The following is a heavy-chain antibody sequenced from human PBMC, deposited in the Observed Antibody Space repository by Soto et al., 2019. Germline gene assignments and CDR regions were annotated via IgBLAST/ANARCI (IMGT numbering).Heavy chain of an antibody. J-gene: IGHJ4*02. CDR2: IWYDGSNK. CDR3: ARDSPYYDFWSGFTERFFDY. V-gene: IGHV3-33*01. CDR1: GFTFSSYG. D-gene: IGHD3-3*01. Sequence: GGSLRLSCAASGFTFSSYGMHWVRQAPGKGLEWVAVIWYDGSNKYYADSVKGRFTISRDNSKNTLYLEMNSLRAEDTAVYYCARDSPYYDFWSGFTERFFDYWGQGTLVTVSS.